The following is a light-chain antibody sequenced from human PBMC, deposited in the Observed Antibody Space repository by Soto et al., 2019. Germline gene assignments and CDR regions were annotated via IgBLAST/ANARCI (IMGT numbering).Light chain of an antibody. Sequence: QSVLTQPASVSGSPGQSITISCTGTSSDVGAYTFVSWYQQHPDKVPKLMIFDVSRRPSGVSDRFSGSKSGNTASLTISGLQHEDEADYYCSSYTSSSNHVFGSGTKLTVL. CDR2: DVS. CDR1: SSDVGAYTF. J-gene: IGLJ1*01. V-gene: IGLV2-14*03. CDR3: SSYTSSSNHV.